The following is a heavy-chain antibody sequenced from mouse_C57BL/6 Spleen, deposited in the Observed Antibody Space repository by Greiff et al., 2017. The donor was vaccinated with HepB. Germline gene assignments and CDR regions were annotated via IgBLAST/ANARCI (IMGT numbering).Heavy chain of an antibody. CDR3: ARGGNPDAWFAY. J-gene: IGHJ3*01. Sequence: VQLQQSGAELVKPGASVKISCKASGYAFSSYWMNWVKQRPGKGLEWIGQIYPGDGDTNYNGKFKGKATLTADKSSRTAYMQLSSLTSEDSAVYFCARGGNPDAWFAYWGQGTLVTVSA. V-gene: IGHV1-80*01. CDR1: GYAFSSYW. CDR2: IYPGDGDT.